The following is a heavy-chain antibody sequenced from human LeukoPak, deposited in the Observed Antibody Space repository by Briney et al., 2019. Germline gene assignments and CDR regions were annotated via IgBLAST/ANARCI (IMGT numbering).Heavy chain of an antibody. J-gene: IGHJ4*02. CDR1: GFIFTDYG. CDR3: ARRDYHGSSGYYDSSY. Sequence: PGGSLRLSCAASGFIFTDYGMHWVRQAPGKGLEWLTFIRYDGSDKYYADSVKGRFTISRDNAKNSLYLQMNSLRAEDTAVYYCARRDYHGSSGYYDSSYWGQGTLVTVSS. V-gene: IGHV3-30*02. D-gene: IGHD3-22*01. CDR2: IRYDGSDK.